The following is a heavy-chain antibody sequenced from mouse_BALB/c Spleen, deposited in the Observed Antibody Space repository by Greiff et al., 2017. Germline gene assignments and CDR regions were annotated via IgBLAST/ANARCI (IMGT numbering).Heavy chain of an antibody. V-gene: IGHV2-6-7*01. D-gene: IGHD2-4*01. Sequence: VQLQQSGPGLVAPSQSLSITCTVSGFSLTGYGVNWVRQPPGKGLEWLGMIWGDGSTDYNSALKSRLSISKDNSKSQVFLKMNSLQTDDTARYYCARASTMITNWYFDVWGAGTTVTVSA. CDR2: IWGDGST. CDR1: GFSLTGYG. CDR3: ARASTMITNWYFDV. J-gene: IGHJ1*01.